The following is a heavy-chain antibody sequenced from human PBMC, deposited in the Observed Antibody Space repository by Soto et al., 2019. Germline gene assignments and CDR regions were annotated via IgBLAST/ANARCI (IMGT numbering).Heavy chain of an antibody. CDR1: GGSISSSSFH. D-gene: IGHD6-13*01. V-gene: IGHV4-39*01. CDR3: ARRERAAGTDWWFDP. Sequence: QLQLQESGPGLVKPSETLSLTCTVSGGSISSSSFHWGWIRQPPGKGLEWIGGFYYSGSTSYSPSLKSRVTISVDTSKDQFSLKLSSVTAADTAVYYCARRERAAGTDWWFDPWGQGTLVTVSS. CDR2: FYYSGST. J-gene: IGHJ5*02.